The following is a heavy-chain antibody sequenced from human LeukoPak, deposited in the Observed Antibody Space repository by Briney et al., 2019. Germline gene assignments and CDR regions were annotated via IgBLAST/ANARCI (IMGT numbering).Heavy chain of an antibody. J-gene: IGHJ6*03. Sequence: GGSLRLSCAAPGFTVSSNYMSWVRQAPGKGLEWVSVIYSGGSTYYADSVKGRFTISRDNSKNTLYLQMNSLRAEDTAVYYCARVSWFGELRYYYYMDVWGKGTTVTVSS. CDR2: IYSGGST. D-gene: IGHD3-10*01. CDR1: GFTVSSNY. CDR3: ARVSWFGELRYYYYMDV. V-gene: IGHV3-53*01.